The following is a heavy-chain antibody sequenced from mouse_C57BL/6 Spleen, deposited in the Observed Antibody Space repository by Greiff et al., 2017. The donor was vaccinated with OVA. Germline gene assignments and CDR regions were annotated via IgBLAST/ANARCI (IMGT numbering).Heavy chain of an antibody. J-gene: IGHJ3*01. CDR3: ARAYSITTVVAPFAY. CDR1: GFTFSSYA. CDR2: ISDGGSYT. Sequence: EVQGVESGGGLVKPGGSLKLSCAASGFTFSSYAMSWVRQTPEKRLEWVATISDGGSYTYYPDNVKGRFTISRDNAKNNLYLQMSHLKSEDTAMYYCARAYSITTVVAPFAYWGQGTLVTVSA. D-gene: IGHD1-1*01. V-gene: IGHV5-4*01.